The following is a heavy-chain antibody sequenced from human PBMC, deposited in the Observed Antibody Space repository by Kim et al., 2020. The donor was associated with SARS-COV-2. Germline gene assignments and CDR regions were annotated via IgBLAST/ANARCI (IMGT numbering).Heavy chain of an antibody. J-gene: IGHJ4*02. Sequence: SETLSLTCTVSGGSISSGGYYWSWIRQHPGKGLEWIGYIYYSGSTYYNPSLKSRVTISVDTSKNQFSLKLSSVTAADTAVYYCAILLPAGPSYWGQGTLVTVSS. CDR2: IYYSGST. CDR1: GGSISSGGYY. V-gene: IGHV4-31*03. CDR3: AILLPAGPSY.